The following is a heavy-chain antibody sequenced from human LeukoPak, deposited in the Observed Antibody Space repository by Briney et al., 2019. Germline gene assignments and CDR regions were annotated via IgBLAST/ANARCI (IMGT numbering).Heavy chain of an antibody. CDR1: GVSTTNGIYY. J-gene: IGHJ4*02. Sequence: SETLSLTCTVSGVSTTNGIYYWAWIRQPPGKGLEWIGSVHKVGSTYYNLSLRSRVTMSIDTSKNQFSLRLNSVTAADTAVYYCARHAEYNSGWHFYLDHWGQGILVTVSS. D-gene: IGHD6-19*01. CDR2: VHKVGST. CDR3: ARHAEYNSGWHFYLDH. V-gene: IGHV4-39*01.